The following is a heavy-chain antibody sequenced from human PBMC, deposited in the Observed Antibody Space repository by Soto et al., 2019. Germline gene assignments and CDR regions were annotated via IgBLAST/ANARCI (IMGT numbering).Heavy chain of an antibody. CDR3: ARMGPRAARPSY. D-gene: IGHD6-6*01. CDR1: GFTFGDYD. J-gene: IGHJ4*02. CDR2: VSSSGTTM. V-gene: IGHV3-11*01. Sequence: QEQLAESGGGLVEPGGYLRISYAASGFTFGDYDMSWMRQSPGKGLEWVSFVSSSGTTMYFADSVKGRFTISRDNAKNSLYLQMNSLRAEDTAVYYCARMGPRAARPSYWGQGTLVTVSS.